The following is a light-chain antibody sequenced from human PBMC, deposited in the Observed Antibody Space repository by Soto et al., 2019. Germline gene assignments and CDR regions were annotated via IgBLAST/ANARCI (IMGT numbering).Light chain of an antibody. V-gene: IGKV1-33*01. CDR3: QHYNNRPPFT. Sequence: DIPMTQSPSSLSASVGARVTITCQASQDIRTSLSWFQQKPGRAPKLLIYGASYLETGVPSRFRGSGSGTDFTFTISSLQPEDIATYYCQHYNNRPPFTFGPGTKVDIK. CDR2: GAS. J-gene: IGKJ3*01. CDR1: QDIRTS.